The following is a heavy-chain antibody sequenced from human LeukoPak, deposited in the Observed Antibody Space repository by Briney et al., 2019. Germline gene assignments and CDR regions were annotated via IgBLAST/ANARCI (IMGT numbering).Heavy chain of an antibody. Sequence: PSGGSLRLSCAASGFTFSSYAMHWVRQAPGKGLEWVAVISYDGSNKYYADSVKGRFTISRDNSKNTLYLQMNSLRAEDTAVYYCARKKTTAGKSFDYWGQGTLVTVSS. CDR2: ISYDGSNK. CDR1: GFTFSSYA. V-gene: IGHV3-30-3*01. J-gene: IGHJ4*02. CDR3: ARKKTTAGKSFDY. D-gene: IGHD4-17*01.